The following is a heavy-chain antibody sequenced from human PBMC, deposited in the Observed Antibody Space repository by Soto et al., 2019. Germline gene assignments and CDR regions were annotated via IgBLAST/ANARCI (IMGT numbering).Heavy chain of an antibody. Sequence: PSETLSLTCTVSGGSISSYYWSWIRQPPGKGLEWIGYIYYSGSTYYNPSLKSRVTISVDTSKNQFSLKLSSVTAADTAVYYCARRLFPWGQGTLVTVSS. V-gene: IGHV4-59*12. CDR1: GGSISSYY. J-gene: IGHJ5*02. CDR2: IYYSGST. CDR3: ARRLFP.